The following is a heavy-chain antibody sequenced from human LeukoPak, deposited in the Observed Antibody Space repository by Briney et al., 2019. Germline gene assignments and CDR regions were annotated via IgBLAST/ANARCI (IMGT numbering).Heavy chain of an antibody. D-gene: IGHD3-3*01. CDR1: GFTFTNYA. CDR3: ARVDAYYPLRRWDY. Sequence: GGSLRLSCAASGFTFTNYAMSWVRQAPGKGLEWVSTISGDGGTTYYADSVKGRFTISRDNSKNTLFMQMNSLRAEDTAVYYCARVDAYYPLRRWDYWGQGTLVTVSS. J-gene: IGHJ4*02. CDR2: ISGDGGTT. V-gene: IGHV3-23*01.